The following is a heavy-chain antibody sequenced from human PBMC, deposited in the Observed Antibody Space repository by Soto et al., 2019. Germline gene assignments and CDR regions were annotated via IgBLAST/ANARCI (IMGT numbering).Heavy chain of an antibody. D-gene: IGHD6-19*01. Sequence: EVQLLESGGGLVQPGGSLRLSCAASGFTFSSYAMSWVRQAPGKGLEWVSAISGSGGTTYYADSVKGRFTISRDNSKNTLYLQMNSLRAEDTAVYYCAKVGSVWYGFWDFDYWGQGTLVTVSS. V-gene: IGHV3-23*01. J-gene: IGHJ4*02. CDR3: AKVGSVWYGFWDFDY. CDR2: ISGSGGTT. CDR1: GFTFSSYA.